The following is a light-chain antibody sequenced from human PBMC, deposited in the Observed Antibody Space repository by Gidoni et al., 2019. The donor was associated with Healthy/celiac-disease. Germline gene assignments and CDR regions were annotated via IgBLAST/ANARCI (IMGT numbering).Light chain of an antibody. CDR3: QQYNSYALT. CDR2: AAS. J-gene: IGKJ4*01. Sequence: DIQMTQSPSSLSASVGDRVTITCRANQGISSWLAWYQQKPEKSPKSLIYAASSLKSGVPSRISGSGSGTDFTITISILHHENFATYYCQQYNSYALTFGGGTKVEIK. CDR1: QGISSW. V-gene: IGKV1D-16*01.